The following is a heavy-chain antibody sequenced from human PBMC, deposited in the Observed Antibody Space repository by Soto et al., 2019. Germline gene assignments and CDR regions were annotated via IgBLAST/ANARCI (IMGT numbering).Heavy chain of an antibody. J-gene: IGHJ6*03. Sequence: GGSLRLSCAASGFTFSSYGMHWVRQAPGKGLEWVAVISYDGSNKYYADSVKGRFTISRDNSKNTLYLQMNSLRAEDTAVYYCAKDWVYCSGGSCSRGYYYYYMDVWGKGTTVTVSS. CDR3: AKDWVYCSGGSCSRGYYYYYMDV. D-gene: IGHD2-15*01. CDR1: GFTFSSYG. CDR2: ISYDGSNK. V-gene: IGHV3-30*18.